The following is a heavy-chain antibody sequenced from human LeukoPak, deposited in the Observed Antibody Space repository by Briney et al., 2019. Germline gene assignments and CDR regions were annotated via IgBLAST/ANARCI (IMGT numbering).Heavy chain of an antibody. CDR3: ARLLGRGGYYHVGREYDP. J-gene: IGHJ5*02. Sequence: PGGSLRLSCAASGFTFSDYYMSWIRQAPGKGLEWISYISSSGTTLYYADSMKGRFTISRDNAKNSLYLQMNSLRAEDTAVYYCARLLGRGGYYHVGREYDPWGQGTLVTVSS. CDR2: ISSSGTTL. V-gene: IGHV3-11*01. CDR1: GFTFSDYY. D-gene: IGHD3-22*01.